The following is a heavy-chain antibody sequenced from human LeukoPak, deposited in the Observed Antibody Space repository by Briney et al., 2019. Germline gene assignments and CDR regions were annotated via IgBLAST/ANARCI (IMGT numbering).Heavy chain of an antibody. Sequence: PGGSLRLSCAASDFTVSSNSMSWVRQAPGKGLEWVSVTYSSGSTHYADSVKGRFTISRDSSKKTLYLQMNSRRAEDTAVYYCATESYGGAWGQGTLVTVSS. CDR1: DFTVSSNS. CDR2: TYSSGST. V-gene: IGHV3-53*01. D-gene: IGHD1-26*01. J-gene: IGHJ4*02. CDR3: ATESYGGA.